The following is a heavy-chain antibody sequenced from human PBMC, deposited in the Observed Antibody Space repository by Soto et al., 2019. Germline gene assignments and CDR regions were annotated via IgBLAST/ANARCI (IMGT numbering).Heavy chain of an antibody. CDR3: AKAPWIQLWSHFDY. V-gene: IGHV3-23*01. Sequence: GGSLRLSCAASGFTFSSYAMSWVRQAPGKGLEWVSAISGSGGSTYYADSVKGRFTISRDNSKNTLHLQMNSLRAEDTAVYYCAKAPWIQLWSHFDYWGQGTLVTVAS. J-gene: IGHJ4*02. CDR2: ISGSGGST. CDR1: GFTFSSYA. D-gene: IGHD5-18*01.